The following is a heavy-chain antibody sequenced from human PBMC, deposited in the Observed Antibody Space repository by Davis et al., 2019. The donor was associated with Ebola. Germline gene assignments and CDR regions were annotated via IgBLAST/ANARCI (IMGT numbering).Heavy chain of an antibody. CDR3: ARDSDYDFWSGYPYGMDV. D-gene: IGHD3-3*01. J-gene: IGHJ6*04. CDR1: GFTFSSYG. Sequence: GESLKISCAASGFTFSSYGMHWVRQAQGKGLEWVAVISYDGSNKYYADSVKGRFTISRDNSKNTLYLQMNSLRAEDTAVYYCARDSDYDFWSGYPYGMDVWGKGTTVTVSS. CDR2: ISYDGSNK. V-gene: IGHV3-30*03.